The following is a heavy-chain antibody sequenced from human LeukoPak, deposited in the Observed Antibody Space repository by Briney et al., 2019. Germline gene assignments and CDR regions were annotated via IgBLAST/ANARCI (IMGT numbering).Heavy chain of an antibody. CDR3: ARGPFEWELRVFPQGHYLDY. J-gene: IGHJ4*02. Sequence: ASVKVSCKASGYTFTGYYMNWVRQAPGQGLEWMGWINPNSGGTNYAQKFQGRVTMTRYTSISTAYMELSRLRSDATAVYYCARGPFEWELRVFPQGHYLDYWGQGTLVTVSS. D-gene: IGHD1-26*01. V-gene: IGHV1-2*02. CDR1: GYTFTGYY. CDR2: INPNSGGT.